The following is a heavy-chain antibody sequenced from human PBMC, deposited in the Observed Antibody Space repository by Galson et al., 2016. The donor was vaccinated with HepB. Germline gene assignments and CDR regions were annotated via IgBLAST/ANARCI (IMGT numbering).Heavy chain of an antibody. Sequence: SLRLSCAASGFTFRSYDMHWVRQATGKGLEWVSVIGSSGDTYYTPPVKGRFTISRENAKNSLYLQMNSLRVGDTAVYYCARGTYYYDHRDAFDIWGQGTMVTVSS. V-gene: IGHV3-13*01. CDR2: IGSSGDT. J-gene: IGHJ3*02. CDR3: ARGTYYYDHRDAFDI. D-gene: IGHD3-22*01. CDR1: GFTFRSYD.